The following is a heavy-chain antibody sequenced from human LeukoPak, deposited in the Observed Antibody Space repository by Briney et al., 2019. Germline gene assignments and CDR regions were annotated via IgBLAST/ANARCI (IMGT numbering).Heavy chain of an antibody. J-gene: IGHJ5*02. Sequence: ASVKASCKASGYTFTSYYMHWVRQAPGQGLEWMGIINPSGGSTSYAQKFQGRVTMTRDMSTTTDYMELRSLTSEDTAVYYCARDHSVGDIAWWFDPWGQGTLVSVSS. CDR2: INPSGGST. V-gene: IGHV1-46*01. CDR1: GYTFTSYY. D-gene: IGHD3-10*01. CDR3: ARDHSVGDIAWWFDP.